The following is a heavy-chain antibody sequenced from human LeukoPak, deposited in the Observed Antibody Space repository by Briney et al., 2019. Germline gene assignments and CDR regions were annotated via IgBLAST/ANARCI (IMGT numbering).Heavy chain of an antibody. J-gene: IGHJ4*02. Sequence: SETLSLTCTVSGGSISSGGYYWSWIRQHPGKGLERIGYIYYSGSTYYNPSLKSRVTISVDTSKNQFSLKLSSVTAADTAVYYCARGGLTYYFDYWGQGTLVTVSS. D-gene: IGHD6-19*01. CDR2: IYYSGST. CDR3: ARGGLTYYFDY. V-gene: IGHV4-31*03. CDR1: GGSISSGGYY.